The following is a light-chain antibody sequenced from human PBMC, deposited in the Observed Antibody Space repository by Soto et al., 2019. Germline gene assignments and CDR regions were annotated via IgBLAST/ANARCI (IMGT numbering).Light chain of an antibody. CDR3: QQYGSSGT. V-gene: IGKV3-20*01. Sequence: IVLKQSPGTLSLSPGERATLSCRASQSVSNNYLAWYQQKPGQAPRPLIYGASNRATGIPDRFSGSGSGTDFTLTISRLEPEDFAVYYCQQYGSSGTFGQGTKVDIK. J-gene: IGKJ1*01. CDR2: GAS. CDR1: QSVSNNY.